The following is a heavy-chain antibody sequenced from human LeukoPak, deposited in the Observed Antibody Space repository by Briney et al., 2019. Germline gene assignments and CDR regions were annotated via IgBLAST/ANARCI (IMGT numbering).Heavy chain of an antibody. D-gene: IGHD4-11*01. CDR3: AKGKGMVYNNYCFDC. J-gene: IGHJ4*02. V-gene: IGHV3-23*01. CDR2: VTGNTATT. Sequence: GGSLRLSCAASGFTFSSFFMTWVRQAPGKGLERVSGVTGNTATTSYADSVKGRFTTSRDNSKNTLYLQMNGLRAEDTAVYYCAKGKGMVYNNYCFDCWGQGSLATASS. CDR1: GFTFSSFF.